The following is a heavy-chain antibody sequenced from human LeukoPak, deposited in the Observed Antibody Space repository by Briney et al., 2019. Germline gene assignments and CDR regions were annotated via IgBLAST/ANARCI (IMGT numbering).Heavy chain of an antibody. CDR2: INQCGST. V-gene: IGHV4-34*01. Sequence: SETLSLTCAVYGGSFSGYYWSWIRQPPGKGLEWIGEINQCGSTNYNPSLKSRVTISVDTSKNQFSLKLSSVTAADTAVYYCARGRSRFLEWLSISPGYCYYMDVWGKGTTVTVSS. CDR3: ARGRSRFLEWLSISPGYCYYMDV. D-gene: IGHD3-3*01. CDR1: GGSFSGYY. J-gene: IGHJ6*03.